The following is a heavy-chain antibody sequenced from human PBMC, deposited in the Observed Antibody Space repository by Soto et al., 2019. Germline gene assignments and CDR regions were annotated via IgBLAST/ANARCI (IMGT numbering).Heavy chain of an antibody. CDR3: AKVPTTVTSYYYYGMDV. Sequence: QVQLVESGGGVVQPGRSLRLSCAASGFTFSSYGMHWVRQAPGKGLEWVAVISYDGSNNYYADSVKGRFTISRDNSKNTLYLQMNSLRAEDTAVYYCAKVPTTVTSYYYYGMDVWGQGTTVTVAS. CDR2: ISYDGSNN. J-gene: IGHJ6*02. D-gene: IGHD4-17*01. V-gene: IGHV3-30*18. CDR1: GFTFSSYG.